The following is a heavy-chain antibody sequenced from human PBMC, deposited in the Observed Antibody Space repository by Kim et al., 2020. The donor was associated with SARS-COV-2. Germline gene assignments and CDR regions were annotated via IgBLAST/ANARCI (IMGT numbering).Heavy chain of an antibody. V-gene: IGHV3-23*01. J-gene: IGHJ3*01. D-gene: IGHD3-10*01. CDR1: GFTFNSHD. CDR2: ISGSGNRA. CDR3: VRQVAGSNFDV. Sequence: GGSLRLSCGASGFTFNSHDLQWVRQAPGKGPEWVSGISGSGNRAFYADSVKGRFTISRDNSKNTLYLQLNILRAEDTAIYYCVRQVAGSNFDVWGLGTMV.